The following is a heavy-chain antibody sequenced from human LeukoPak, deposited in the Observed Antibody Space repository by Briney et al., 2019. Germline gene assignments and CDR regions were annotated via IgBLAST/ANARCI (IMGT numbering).Heavy chain of an antibody. D-gene: IGHD2-2*01. CDR3: ARGGCSSTSCYGAVPLDY. V-gene: IGHV3-53*01. J-gene: IGHJ4*02. Sequence: GGSLRLSCAASGFTVSSNYMSWVRQAPGKGLEWVSVIYSGGSTYYADSVKGRFTISRDNSKNTLYLQMNSLRAEDTAVYYCARGGCSSTSCYGAVPLDYWGQGTLVTVSS. CDR1: GFTVSSNY. CDR2: IYSGGST.